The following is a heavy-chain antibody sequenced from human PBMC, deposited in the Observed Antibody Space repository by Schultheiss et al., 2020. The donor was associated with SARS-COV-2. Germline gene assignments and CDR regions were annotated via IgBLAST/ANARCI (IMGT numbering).Heavy chain of an antibody. CDR1: GFTVSTTY. Sequence: GGSLRLSCAASGFTVSTTYMSWVRQTPGKGLEWVSVIFRGDNTYYADSVKGRFTISRDNAKNSLYLQMNSLRAEDTAVYYCARDRYSSSWYSGYYYYYGMDVWGQGTTVTVSS. J-gene: IGHJ6*02. CDR3: ARDRYSSSWYSGYYYYYGMDV. CDR2: IFRGDNT. D-gene: IGHD6-13*01. V-gene: IGHV3-53*01.